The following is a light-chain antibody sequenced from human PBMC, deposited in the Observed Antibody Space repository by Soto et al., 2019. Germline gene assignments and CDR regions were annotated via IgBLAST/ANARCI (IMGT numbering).Light chain of an antibody. CDR2: GAS. V-gene: IGKV3-15*01. CDR1: QSVSSN. Sequence: EIVITQSPSTLSGSPGERATLSCRASQSVSSNLAWYQQKPGQAPRLLIYGASTRATGIPARFSGSGSGTEFILTISSLQSEDFAVYYCQQYNNWPTWTFGQGTKVDIK. J-gene: IGKJ1*01. CDR3: QQYNNWPTWT.